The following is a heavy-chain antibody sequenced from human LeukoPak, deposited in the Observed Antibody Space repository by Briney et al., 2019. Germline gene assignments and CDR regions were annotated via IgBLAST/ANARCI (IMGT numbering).Heavy chain of an antibody. Sequence: SETLSLTCSVSGGSISSYYWSWIRQPPGKGLEWIGYIYYSGSTNYNPSLKSRVTISLDTSKSQFSLKLTSVTAADTAVYYCARAPIPYDRSRTDYRFDPWGQGTLVTVAA. D-gene: IGHD3-16*01. CDR1: GGSISSYY. CDR3: ARAPIPYDRSRTDYRFDP. V-gene: IGHV4-59*01. J-gene: IGHJ5*02. CDR2: IYYSGST.